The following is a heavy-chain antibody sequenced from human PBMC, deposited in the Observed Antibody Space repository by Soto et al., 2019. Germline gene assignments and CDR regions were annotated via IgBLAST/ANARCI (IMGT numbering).Heavy chain of an antibody. CDR2: IYYSGST. CDR3: ATLRFLEWLSPAFDY. V-gene: IGHV4-31*03. Sequence: SETLSLTCTVSGGSISSGGYYWSWIRQHPGKGLEWIGYIYYSGSTYYNPSLKSRVTISVDTSKNQFSLKLSSVPAADTAVYYCATLRFLEWLSPAFDYWGQGXLVTVSS. J-gene: IGHJ4*02. CDR1: GGSISSGGYY. D-gene: IGHD3-3*01.